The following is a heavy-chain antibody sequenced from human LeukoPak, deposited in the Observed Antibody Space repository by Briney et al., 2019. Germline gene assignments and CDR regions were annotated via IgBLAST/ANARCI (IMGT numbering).Heavy chain of an antibody. D-gene: IGHD5-12*01. CDR2: INPNSGGT. CDR1: GYTFTGYY. Sequence: GASVKVSCKASGYTFTGYYMHWVRQAPGQGLEWMGWINPNSGGTNYAQKFQGRVTMTRDTSISTAYMELSRLRSDDTAVYYCARGGATTVAPRINSAPRGAFDIWGQGTMVTVSS. V-gene: IGHV1-2*02. J-gene: IGHJ3*02. CDR3: ARGGATTVAPRINSAPRGAFDI.